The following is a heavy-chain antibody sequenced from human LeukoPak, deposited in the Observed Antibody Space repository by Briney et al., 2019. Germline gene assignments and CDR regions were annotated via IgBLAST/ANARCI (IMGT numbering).Heavy chain of an antibody. D-gene: IGHD5-12*01. J-gene: IGHJ4*02. CDR1: GGSISSYY. CDR3: ARVHSGYSFDY. Sequence: SETLSLTCTVSGGSISSYYWSWVRQPPGKGLEWIGYIYYSGSTNYDPSLKSRVTISVDTSKNQFSLKLSSVTAADTAVYYCARVHSGYSFDYWGQGTLVTVSS. CDR2: IYYSGST. V-gene: IGHV4-59*01.